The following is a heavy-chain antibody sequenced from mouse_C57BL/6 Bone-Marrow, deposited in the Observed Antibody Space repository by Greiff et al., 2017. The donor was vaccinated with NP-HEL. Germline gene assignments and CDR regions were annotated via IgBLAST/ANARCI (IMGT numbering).Heavy chain of an antibody. Sequence: QVQLQQSGAELVKPGASVKLSCKASGYTFTSYWMQWVKQRPGQGLEWIGEIDPSDSYTNYNQKFKGKATLTVDTSSSTAYMQLSSLTSEDSAVYYCARRRERQLSPFYYAMDYWGQGTSVTVSS. V-gene: IGHV1-50*01. CDR2: IDPSDSYT. CDR3: ARRRERQLSPFYYAMDY. D-gene: IGHD3-2*02. CDR1: GYTFTSYW. J-gene: IGHJ4*01.